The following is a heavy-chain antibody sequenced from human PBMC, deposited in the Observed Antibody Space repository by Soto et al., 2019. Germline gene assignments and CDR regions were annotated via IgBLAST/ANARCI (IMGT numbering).Heavy chain of an antibody. J-gene: IGHJ4*02. V-gene: IGHV4-4*02. CDR2: IYHSGST. Sequence: SETLSLTCAVSGYSISSSNWWGCIRQPPGKGLEWIGEIYHSGSTNYNPSLKSRVTISVDKSKNQFSLKLSSVTAADTAVYYCARVAVAGTRVDYWGQGTLVTVSS. D-gene: IGHD6-19*01. CDR1: GYSISSSNW. CDR3: ARVAVAGTRVDY.